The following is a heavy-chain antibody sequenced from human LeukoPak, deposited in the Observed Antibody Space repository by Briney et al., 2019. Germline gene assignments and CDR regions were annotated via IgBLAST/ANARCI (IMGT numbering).Heavy chain of an antibody. D-gene: IGHD3-3*01. CDR3: ARVGDYDPSFDY. V-gene: IGHV1-18*01. CDR1: GYTFSSFG. J-gene: IGHJ4*02. Sequence: ASVKVPCKASGYTFSSFGITWVRQAPGQGLEWMGWISAYNGNTNYAQKFQGRVTMTTDTSTSTAYMELESLRSDDTAVYYCARVGDYDPSFDYWGQGTLVTVSS. CDR2: ISAYNGNT.